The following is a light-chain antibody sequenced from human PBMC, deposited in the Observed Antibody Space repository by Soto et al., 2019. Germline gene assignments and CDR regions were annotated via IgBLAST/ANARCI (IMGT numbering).Light chain of an antibody. Sequence: QSALTQPASVSGSPGQSITISCTGTSSDVGGYNYVSWYQQHPGKAPKLLIYDVSNRPSGVSNRFSGSKSGNTAALIISGLQTEDEADYDCSSYTSSRTRVFGGGPSAPS. J-gene: IGLJ2*01. V-gene: IGLV2-14*01. CDR2: DVS. CDR3: SSYTSSRTRV. CDR1: SSDVGGYNY.